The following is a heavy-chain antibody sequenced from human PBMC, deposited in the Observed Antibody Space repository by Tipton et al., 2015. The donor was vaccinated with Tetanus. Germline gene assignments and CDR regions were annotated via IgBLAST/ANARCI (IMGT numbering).Heavy chain of an antibody. D-gene: IGHD3-22*01. CDR1: GVSIRSSTYF. J-gene: IGHJ4*02. V-gene: IGHV4-39*01. CDR2: IFYTGSS. CDR3: ARQEPPRRFFYDSSGSSD. Sequence: GLVKPSETLSLTCAVSGVSIRSSTYFWGWIRQPPGKGLEWIGHIFYTGSSRHNPSFESRVTISVDTSKNQFSLNLSSVTAADTAVYFCARQEPPRRFFYDSSGSSDWGQGILVTVSS.